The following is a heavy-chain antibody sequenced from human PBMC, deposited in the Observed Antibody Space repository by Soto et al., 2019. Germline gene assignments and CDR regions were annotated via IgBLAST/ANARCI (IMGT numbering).Heavy chain of an antibody. V-gene: IGHV1-46*01. CDR1: GYTFTSYY. Sequence: GASVKVSCKASGYTFTSYYMHWVRQAPGQGLEWMGIINPSGGSTSYAQKFQGRVTMTRDTSTSTVYMELSSLRSEDTAVYYCARASISYGSGSDLLYWGQGTLVTGS. D-gene: IGHD3-10*01. J-gene: IGHJ4*02. CDR2: INPSGGST. CDR3: ARASISYGSGSDLLY.